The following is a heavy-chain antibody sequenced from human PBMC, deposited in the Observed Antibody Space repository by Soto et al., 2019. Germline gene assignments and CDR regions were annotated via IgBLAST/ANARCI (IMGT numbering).Heavy chain of an antibody. CDR2: INPNSGGT. D-gene: IGHD2-2*01. V-gene: IGHV1-2*02. CDR3: ARDGGVVPAANPEYSSSGEFDP. Sequence: ASVKVSCKASGYTFTGYYMHWVRQAPGQGLEWMGWINPNSGGTNYAQKFQGRVTMTRDTSISTAYMELSRLRSDDTAVYYCARDGGVVPAANPEYSSSGEFDPWGQGTLVTISS. CDR1: GYTFTGYY. J-gene: IGHJ5*02.